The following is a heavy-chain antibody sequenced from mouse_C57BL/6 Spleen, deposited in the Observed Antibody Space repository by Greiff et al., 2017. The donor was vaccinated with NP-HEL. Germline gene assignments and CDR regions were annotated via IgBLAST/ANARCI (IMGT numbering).Heavy chain of an antibody. D-gene: IGHD1-1*01. CDR3: TRNYGRRYFDY. CDR2: IRNKANNHAT. J-gene: IGHJ2*01. Sequence: EVKLEESGGGLVQPGGSMKLSCAASGFTFSDAWMDWVRQSPEKGLEGVAEIRNKANNHATYYAESVKGRFTISRDDSKSSVYLQMNSLRAEDTGIYYCTRNYGRRYFDYSGQGPTLPVSS. CDR1: GFTFSDAW. V-gene: IGHV6-6*01.